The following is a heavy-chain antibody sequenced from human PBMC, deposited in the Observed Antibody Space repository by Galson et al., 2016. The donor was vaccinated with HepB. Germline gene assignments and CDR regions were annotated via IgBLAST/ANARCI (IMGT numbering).Heavy chain of an antibody. CDR3: AKDRSYSGSWRTYFDY. Sequence: SLRLSCAASGFTFTSYGMHWVRQAPGKGLEWVAVISYDGSSKYYADSVKGRFTISRDNSKNTLYLQMNSLRAEDTAVYYCAKDRSYSGSWRTYFDYWGQGTLVTVSS. CDR1: GFTFTSYG. J-gene: IGHJ4*02. CDR2: ISYDGSSK. V-gene: IGHV3-30*18. D-gene: IGHD6-13*01.